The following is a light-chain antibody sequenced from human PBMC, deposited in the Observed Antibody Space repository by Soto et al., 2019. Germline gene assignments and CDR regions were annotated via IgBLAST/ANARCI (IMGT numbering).Light chain of an antibody. V-gene: IGKV3-20*01. CDR3: QQYNIWPLWT. CDR2: GAS. CDR1: QSVKTF. J-gene: IGKJ1*01. Sequence: EFVLTQSPGTLSLSPGERATLSCRASQSVKTFLVWYQQRPGQAPRLLIFGASSRATGIPDKFSGSGSGTDFTLTISRLEPEDFAVYFCQQYNIWPLWTFGQGTKVDIK.